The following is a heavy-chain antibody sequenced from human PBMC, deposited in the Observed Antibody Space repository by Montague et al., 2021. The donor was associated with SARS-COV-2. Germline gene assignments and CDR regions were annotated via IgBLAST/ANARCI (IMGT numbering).Heavy chain of an antibody. J-gene: IGHJ6*02. D-gene: IGHD4-23*01. V-gene: IGHV3-48*03. CDR3: AKNGGAHGLDV. CDR1: GFDFFNFA. Sequence: RRLSFAASGFDFFNFAMAWVRQAPGRGLEWISDISSSGATILYADSLKGRFTISRDNIQKSLYLQMNSLRAEDTAVYYCAKNGGAHGLDVWGQGTSVSVSS. CDR2: ISSSGATI.